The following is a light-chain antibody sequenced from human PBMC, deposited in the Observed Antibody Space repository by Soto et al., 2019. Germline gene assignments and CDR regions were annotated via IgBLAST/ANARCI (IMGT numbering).Light chain of an antibody. CDR1: TSNIGSNY. CDR2: RNN. Sequence: QSALTQPPSAFGTPGQGVTISCSGSTSNIGSNYVYWYQQLPGTAPKLLIYRNNQRPSGVPDRFSGSKSGTSASLAISGLRSDDEADYFCATWDDSLNGFYVFGTGTKVTVL. CDR3: ATWDDSLNGFYV. V-gene: IGLV1-47*01. J-gene: IGLJ1*01.